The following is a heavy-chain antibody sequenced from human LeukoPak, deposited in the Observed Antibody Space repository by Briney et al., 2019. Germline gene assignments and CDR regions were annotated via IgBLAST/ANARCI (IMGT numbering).Heavy chain of an antibody. V-gene: IGHV4-39*07. Sequence: SETLSLTCTVSGGSISRSGYYWGWIRQPPGKGVEWIASIYYSGSTYYNPSLKSRVTMSVDTSMNQFSLKLSSVTAADTAVYFCARGITIRGRDYFDYWGQGTLVTVSS. D-gene: IGHD3-16*01. J-gene: IGHJ4*02. CDR1: GGSISRSGYY. CDR3: ARGITIRGRDYFDY. CDR2: IYYSGST.